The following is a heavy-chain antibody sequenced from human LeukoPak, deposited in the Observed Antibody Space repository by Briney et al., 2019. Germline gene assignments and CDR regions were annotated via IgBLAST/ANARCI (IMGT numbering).Heavy chain of an antibody. V-gene: IGHV1-18*01. Sequence: RQAPGXGLEWMGWISAYNGNTNYAQKLQGRVTMTTDTSTSTAYMELRSLRSDDTAVYYCAFTSHGWDWFDPWGQGTLVTVSS. CDR3: AFTSHGWDWFDP. CDR2: ISAYNGNT. D-gene: IGHD6-19*01. J-gene: IGHJ5*02.